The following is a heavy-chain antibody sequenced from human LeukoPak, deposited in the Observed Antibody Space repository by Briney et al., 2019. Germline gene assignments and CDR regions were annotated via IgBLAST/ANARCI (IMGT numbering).Heavy chain of an antibody. CDR3: ARAAFDI. CDR2: ISYDGSNK. J-gene: IGHJ3*02. CDR1: GFTFSSYA. Sequence: GGPLRLSCAASGFTFSSYAMHWVRQAPGKGLEWVAVISYDGSNKYYADSVKGRFTISRDNSKNTLYLQMNSLRAEDTAVHYCARAAFDIWGQGAMVTVSS. V-gene: IGHV3-30-3*01.